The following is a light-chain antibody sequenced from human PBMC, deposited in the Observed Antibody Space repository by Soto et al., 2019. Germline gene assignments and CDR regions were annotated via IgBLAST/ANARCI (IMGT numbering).Light chain of an antibody. Sequence: AIQLTHSPSSLSASVGDRVTITFRASQGISSALAWYQQKPGKAPKLLISHASSLESGVPSRFSGSGSGTDFTLTISSLQPEDFATYYCQQANSFPITFGQGTRLEI. CDR2: HAS. CDR3: QQANSFPIT. CDR1: QGISSA. J-gene: IGKJ5*01. V-gene: IGKV1-13*02.